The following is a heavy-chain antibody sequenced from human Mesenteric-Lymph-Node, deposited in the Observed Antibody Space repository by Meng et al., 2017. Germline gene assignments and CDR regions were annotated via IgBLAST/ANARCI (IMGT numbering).Heavy chain of an antibody. V-gene: IGHV1-18*01. CDR3: ARDRYCTNGVCYTSWFDP. D-gene: IGHD2-8*01. J-gene: IGHJ5*02. CDR2: ISAYNGNT. CDR1: GYTFTSYG. Sequence: ASVKVSCKASGYTFTSYGISWVRQAPGQGLEWMGWISAYNGNTNYAQKLQGRVTMTTDTSISTAYMELSRLRSDDTAVYYCARDRYCTNGVCYTSWFDPWGQGTLVTVSS.